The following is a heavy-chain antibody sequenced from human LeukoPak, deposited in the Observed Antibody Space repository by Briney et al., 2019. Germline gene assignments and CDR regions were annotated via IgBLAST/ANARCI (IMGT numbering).Heavy chain of an antibody. CDR2: ISGSGGST. CDR1: GFTFSSYA. V-gene: IGHV3-23*01. CDR3: AKDGVERWLHPLDY. Sequence: GGSLRLSCAASGFTFSSYAMSWVRQAPGKGLEWVSAISGSGGSTYYADSVKGRFTISRDNPKNTLYLQINSQRAEDTAVYYCAKDGVERWLHPLDYWGQGTLVTVSS. D-gene: IGHD5-24*01. J-gene: IGHJ4*02.